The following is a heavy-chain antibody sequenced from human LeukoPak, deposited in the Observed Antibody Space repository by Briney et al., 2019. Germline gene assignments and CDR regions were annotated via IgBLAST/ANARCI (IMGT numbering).Heavy chain of an antibody. CDR3: ARDPLGISSGSYYGTRNWFDS. J-gene: IGHJ5*01. CDR1: GFTLSNYE. Sequence: GGSLRLSYAASGFTLSNYEMNWVRQAPGKGLEWISYISSNGSIMYYADSVKGRFAISRDNAKNSLYLQMNSLRAEDTAVYYCARDPLGISSGSYYGTRNWFDSWGQGTLVTVSS. V-gene: IGHV3-48*03. D-gene: IGHD6-19*01. CDR2: ISSNGSIM.